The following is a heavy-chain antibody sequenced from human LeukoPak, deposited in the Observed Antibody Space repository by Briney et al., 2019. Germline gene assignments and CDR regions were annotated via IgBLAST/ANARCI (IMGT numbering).Heavy chain of an antibody. CDR1: GFTFSSYG. D-gene: IGHD6-19*01. CDR2: ISYDGSNK. Sequence: PGGSLRLSCAASGFTFSSYGMHWVRQAPGKGLEWVAVISYDGSNKYYADSVKGRFTISRDNSKNTLYLQMNSLRAEDTAVYYCAKDPLSSGWTTNWFDPWGQGTLVTVSS. J-gene: IGHJ5*02. V-gene: IGHV3-30*18. CDR3: AKDPLSSGWTTNWFDP.